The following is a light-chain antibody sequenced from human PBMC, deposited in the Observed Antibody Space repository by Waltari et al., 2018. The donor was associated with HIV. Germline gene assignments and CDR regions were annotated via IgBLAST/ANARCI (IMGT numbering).Light chain of an antibody. Sequence: DIQMTQSPSTLSASVGDRVTITCRASQNIYYWLAWYKQKPGQAPRLFIHDASFLESGVPSRFSCSGVGTEFTLTISSLQPDDFATYFGQQYRSFRTFGQGTEV. CDR1: QNIYYW. CDR2: DAS. J-gene: IGKJ1*01. CDR3: QQYRSFRT. V-gene: IGKV1-5*01.